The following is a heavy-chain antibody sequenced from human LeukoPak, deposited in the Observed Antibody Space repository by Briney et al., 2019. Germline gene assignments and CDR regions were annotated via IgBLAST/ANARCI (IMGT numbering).Heavy chain of an antibody. CDR2: VYYSGRT. CDR3: ARGGYYGSGNDFRFDP. J-gene: IGHJ5*02. V-gene: IGHV4-59*01. CDR1: GGSISTYY. Sequence: SETLSLTCTVSGGSISTYYWNWIRQPPGKGLEWIGYVYYSGRTNYNPSLKSRVTISVETSKNQFSLKLKSVTAADTAVYYCARGGYYGSGNDFRFDPWGQGTLVTVSS. D-gene: IGHD3-10*01.